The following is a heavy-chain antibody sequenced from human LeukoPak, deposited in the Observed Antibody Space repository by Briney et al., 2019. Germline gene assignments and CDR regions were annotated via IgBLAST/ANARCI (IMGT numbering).Heavy chain of an antibody. CDR3: ARAPEYGLYYFDY. Sequence: SETLSLTCTVSGGSISSSSYYWGWIRQPPGKGLEWIGNIYYSGSTYYNPSLKSRVSISVDTSKNQFSLKLTSVTAADTAVYYCARAPEYGLYYFDYWGQGTLVTISS. CDR2: IYYSGST. D-gene: IGHD2-2*01. J-gene: IGHJ4*02. V-gene: IGHV4-39*07. CDR1: GGSISSSSYY.